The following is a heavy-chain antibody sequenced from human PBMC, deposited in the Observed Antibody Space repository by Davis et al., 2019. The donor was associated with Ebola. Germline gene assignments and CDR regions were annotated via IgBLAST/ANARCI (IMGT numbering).Heavy chain of an antibody. J-gene: IGHJ6*02. D-gene: IGHD3-10*01. CDR3: ARDIFQDYYGSGSYYKARKYYYGMDV. V-gene: IGHV3-21*01. CDR1: GFTFSSYS. CDR2: ISSSSSYI. Sequence: GESLKISCAASGFTFSSYSMNWVRQAPGKGLEWVSSISSSSSYIYYADSVKGRFTISRDNAKKSLYLQMNSLRAEDTAVYYCARDIFQDYYGSGSYYKARKYYYGMDVWGQGTTVTVSS.